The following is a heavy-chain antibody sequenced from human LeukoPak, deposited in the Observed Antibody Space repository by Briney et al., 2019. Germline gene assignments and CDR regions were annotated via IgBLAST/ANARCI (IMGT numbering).Heavy chain of an antibody. D-gene: IGHD3-22*01. CDR3: ARGATYYYDSSGYGAFDI. CDR1: GYTFTSYD. Sequence: ASVKVSCKASGYTFTSYDINWVRQATGQGLEWMGWMNPNSGNTGYAQKFQGRVTMTRNTSISTAYMELSSLRSEDTAVYYCARGATYYYDSSGYGAFDIWGQGTMVTVSS. CDR2: MNPNSGNT. J-gene: IGHJ3*02. V-gene: IGHV1-8*01.